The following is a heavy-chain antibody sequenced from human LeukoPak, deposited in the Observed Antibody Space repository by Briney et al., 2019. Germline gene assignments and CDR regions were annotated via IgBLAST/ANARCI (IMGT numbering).Heavy chain of an antibody. J-gene: IGHJ4*02. CDR2: INSDGSST. CDR3: ARSPMVRGVEYFDY. V-gene: IGHV3-74*01. D-gene: IGHD3-10*01. CDR1: GFTFSSYW. Sequence: PGGSLRLSCAASGFTFSSYWMHWVRQAPGKGLVWVSRINSDGSSTSYADSVKGRFTISRDNAKSTLYLQMNSLRAEDTAVYYCARSPMVRGVEYFDYWGQGTLVTVSS.